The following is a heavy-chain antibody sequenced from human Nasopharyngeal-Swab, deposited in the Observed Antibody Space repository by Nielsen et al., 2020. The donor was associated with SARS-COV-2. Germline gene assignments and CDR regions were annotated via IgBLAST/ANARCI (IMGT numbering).Heavy chain of an antibody. J-gene: IGHJ4*02. Sequence: APVKVSCKASGYSFASYGISWVRQAPGQGLEWMAWISAYNGNTNYAQKFQGRVTMTTDTSTSTAYMELRSLRSDDTAVYYCARDGGWLQSLYYFDFWGQGTLVTVSS. V-gene: IGHV1-18*01. D-gene: IGHD5-24*01. CDR2: ISAYNGNT. CDR1: GYSFASYG. CDR3: ARDGGWLQSLYYFDF.